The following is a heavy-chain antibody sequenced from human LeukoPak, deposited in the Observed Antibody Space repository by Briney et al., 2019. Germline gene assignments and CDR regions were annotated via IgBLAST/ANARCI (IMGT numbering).Heavy chain of an antibody. CDR1: GASISSYY. Sequence: SETLSLTCTVSGASISSYYWSWIRQPPGKGLEWIGYIHYSGGTNHNPSLKSRVTISVDTSKNQFSLKLSSVTAADTAVYYCARVTDSRGYYYSDDAFDIRGQGTMVTVSS. D-gene: IGHD3-22*01. CDR3: ARVTDSRGYYYSDDAFDI. CDR2: IHYSGGT. V-gene: IGHV4-59*01. J-gene: IGHJ3*02.